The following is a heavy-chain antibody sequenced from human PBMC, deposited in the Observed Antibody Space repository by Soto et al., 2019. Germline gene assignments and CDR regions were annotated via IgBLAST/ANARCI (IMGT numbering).Heavy chain of an antibody. V-gene: IGHV3-23*01. CDR3: AAGARPGTYRFPDL. CDR2: ISGSRDDT. D-gene: IGHD3-10*01. Sequence: EVQLLESGGGLVQPGGSLRLSCVASASTFSTYAMRWVRQAPGKGLEWVSSISGSRDDTYYADSVKGRFTISRDNSKNTLYLEMHRLRAEDPARYYCAAGARPGTYRFPDLWGRGALVTVAS. CDR1: ASTFSTYA. J-gene: IGHJ2*01.